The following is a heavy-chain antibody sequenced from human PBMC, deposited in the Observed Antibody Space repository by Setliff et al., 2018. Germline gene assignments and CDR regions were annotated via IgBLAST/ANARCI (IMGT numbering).Heavy chain of an antibody. D-gene: IGHD3-22*01. CDR3: ASDYYDSSGYYPVPVYFDY. CDR1: GGSIDSHY. V-gene: IGHV4-59*08. CDR2: INHSGST. Sequence: SETLSLTCSVSGGSIDSHYWSWIRQPPGKGLEWIGEINHSGSTNYNPSLKSRVTISVDTSKNQFSLKLSSVTAADTAVYYCASDYYDSSGYYPVPVYFDYWGQGTLVTVSS. J-gene: IGHJ4*02.